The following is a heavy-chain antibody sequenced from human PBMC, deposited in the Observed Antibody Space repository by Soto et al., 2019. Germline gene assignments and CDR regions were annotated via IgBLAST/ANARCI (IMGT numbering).Heavy chain of an antibody. J-gene: IGHJ4*02. D-gene: IGHD1-26*01. Sequence: QVQLQESGPGLVKPSETLSLTCTVSGGSISSYYWSWIRQPPGKGLEWIGYIYSSGSTNYNPSLKGRVTMSLDTSKNQVSLNVTSVTAADTAVYYCAATPRYWSQGRLVTVSS. CDR1: GGSISSYY. V-gene: IGHV4-59*01. CDR2: IYSSGST. CDR3: AATPRY.